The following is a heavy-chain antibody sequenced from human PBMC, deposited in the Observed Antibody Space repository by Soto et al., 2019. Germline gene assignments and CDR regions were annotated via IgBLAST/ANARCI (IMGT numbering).Heavy chain of an antibody. Sequence: QVQLVQSGAEVKKPGASVKVSGKVSGYTLTELSMHWGRQAPGKGIEWMGGFDPEDGETIYAQKFQGRVTMTEDTSTDTAYMELSSLRSEDTAVYYCATHSPTYYYDSSGYYGGYYFDYWGQGTLVTVSS. CDR3: ATHSPTYYYDSSGYYGGYYFDY. D-gene: IGHD3-22*01. CDR1: GYTLTELS. V-gene: IGHV1-24*01. J-gene: IGHJ4*02. CDR2: FDPEDGET.